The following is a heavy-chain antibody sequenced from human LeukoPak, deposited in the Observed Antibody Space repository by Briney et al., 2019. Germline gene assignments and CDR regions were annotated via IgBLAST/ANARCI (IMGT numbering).Heavy chain of an antibody. Sequence: SETLSLTCAVYGGSFSGYYWSWIRQPPGKGLEWIGEINHSGSTNYNPSLKSRDTISVDTSKNQFSLKLSSVTAADTAVYYCARGGVGYYYDSSGYRAGYFQHWGQGTLVTVSS. D-gene: IGHD3-22*01. J-gene: IGHJ1*01. V-gene: IGHV4-34*01. CDR1: GGSFSGYY. CDR2: INHSGST. CDR3: ARGGVGYYYDSSGYRAGYFQH.